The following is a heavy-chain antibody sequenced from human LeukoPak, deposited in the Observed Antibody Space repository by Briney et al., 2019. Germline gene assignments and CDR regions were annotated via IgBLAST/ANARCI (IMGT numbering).Heavy chain of an antibody. D-gene: IGHD3-22*01. CDR1: GGSISSSRYY. V-gene: IGHV4-39*07. J-gene: IGHJ4*02. CDR2: IYHSGST. Sequence: SETLSLTCTVSGGSISSSRYYWGWIRQPPGKGLEWIGNIYHSGSTYYNPSLKSRVTISVDTSKNQFSLKLSSVTAADTAVYYCARDASTMIVVGTFDYWGQGTLVTVSS. CDR3: ARDASTMIVVGTFDY.